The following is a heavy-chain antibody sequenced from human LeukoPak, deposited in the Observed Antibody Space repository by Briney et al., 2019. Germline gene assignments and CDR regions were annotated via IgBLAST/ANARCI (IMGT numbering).Heavy chain of an antibody. V-gene: IGHV3-43*01. D-gene: IGHD5-18*01. CDR1: GFTFEDFT. CDR3: SKGDDRYGFDY. Sequence: GGSLRLSCAASGFTFEDFTMHWVRQAPGKALEWVSLITWDGQNIEYQDSVKGRFTISRDNSENSLYLQIKSLKTEDTALYFCSKGDDRYGFDYWGQGTLVTVSS. J-gene: IGHJ4*02. CDR2: ITWDGQNI.